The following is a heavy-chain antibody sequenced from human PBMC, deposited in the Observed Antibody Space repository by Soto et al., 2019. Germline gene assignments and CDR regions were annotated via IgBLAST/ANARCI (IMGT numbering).Heavy chain of an antibody. V-gene: IGHV1-18*04. D-gene: IGHD2-15*01. CDR2: ISGKNGNT. Sequence: QVQLVQSGVEVKKPGASVKVSCKASGYTFISHGISWVRQAPGQGLEWMGWISGKNGNTNYAQKLQGRVHLTTDTSTNTAYMELARLRSGDNAVDYCAEFSSPFVVVPDYGIDLWGQGATVTVSS. CDR3: AEFSSPFVVVPDYGIDL. J-gene: IGHJ6*02. CDR1: GYTFISHG.